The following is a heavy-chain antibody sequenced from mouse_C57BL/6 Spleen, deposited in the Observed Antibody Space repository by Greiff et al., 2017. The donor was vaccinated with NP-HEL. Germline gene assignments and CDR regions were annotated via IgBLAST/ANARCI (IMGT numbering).Heavy chain of an antibody. Sequence: QVQLQQSGPELVKPGASVKISCKASGYAFSSSWMNWVKQRPGKGLEWIGRIYPGDGDTNYNGKFKGKATLTADKSSSTAYMQLSSLTSEDSAVDVCARYPPSLLQYDYWGQGTTLTVSS. V-gene: IGHV1-82*01. J-gene: IGHJ2*01. D-gene: IGHD2-12*01. CDR3: ARYPPSLLQYDY. CDR2: IYPGDGDT. CDR1: GYAFSSSW.